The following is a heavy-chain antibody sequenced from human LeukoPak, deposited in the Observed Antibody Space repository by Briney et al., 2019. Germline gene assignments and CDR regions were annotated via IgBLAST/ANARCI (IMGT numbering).Heavy chain of an antibody. CDR3: ARAMIVVGISPVGY. CDR1: GYTFTGYY. D-gene: IGHD3-22*01. Sequence: ASVKVSCKSSGYTFTGYYMHWVRQAPGQGLKWMGWINPNSGGTNYAQNFQGRVSMTRDTSISTAYMELSRLRSDDTAVYYCARAMIVVGISPVGYWGQGTLVTVSS. J-gene: IGHJ4*02. V-gene: IGHV1-2*02. CDR2: INPNSGGT.